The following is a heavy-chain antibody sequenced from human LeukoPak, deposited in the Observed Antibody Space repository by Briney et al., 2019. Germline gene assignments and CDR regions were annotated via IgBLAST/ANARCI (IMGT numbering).Heavy chain of an antibody. CDR2: MSPNSGNT. CDR1: GYTFTSYD. V-gene: IGHV1-8*01. Sequence: ASVKVSCKASGYTFTSYDINWVRQATGQGLEWMGWMSPNSGNTGYAQKFQGRVTMTRNTSISTAYMELSSLRSEDTAVYYCARDYYDSSGYYGSFAFDIWGQGTMVTVSS. D-gene: IGHD3-22*01. CDR3: ARDYYDSSGYYGSFAFDI. J-gene: IGHJ3*02.